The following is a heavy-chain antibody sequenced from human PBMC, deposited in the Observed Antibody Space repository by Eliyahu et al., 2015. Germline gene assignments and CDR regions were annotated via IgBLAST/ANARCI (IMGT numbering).Heavy chain of an antibody. CDR1: GGTFXXYA. CDR3: ARGPDTSNSYYYNY. V-gene: IGHV1-69*01. J-gene: IGHJ4*02. Sequence: QVQLVQSGAXVKKPGSSVKVSCKASGGTFXXYAIXWVRQAPGQGLEWMGGIIPIFGTANYAQKFQGRVTITADEFASTAYMELSSLRSEDTAVYYCARGPDTSNSYYYNYWGQGTLVTVSS. CDR2: IIPIFGTA. D-gene: IGHD3-22*01.